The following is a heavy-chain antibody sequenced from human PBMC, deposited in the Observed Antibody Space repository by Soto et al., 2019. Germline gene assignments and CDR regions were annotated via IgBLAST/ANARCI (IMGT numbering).Heavy chain of an antibody. Sequence: GGSLRLSCSASGFTFSTHAMSWVRQAPAKGLDWVSSISSWGTTTCYAASVECRFTISRDKSKNTLYLQMNSLRADDTAVYYCAREGGSIGGWFGRKFDSWGQGTQVTVSS. CDR1: GFTFSTHA. V-gene: IGHV3-23*01. CDR3: AREGGSIGGWFGRKFDS. D-gene: IGHD6-19*01. CDR2: ISSWGTTT. J-gene: IGHJ4*02.